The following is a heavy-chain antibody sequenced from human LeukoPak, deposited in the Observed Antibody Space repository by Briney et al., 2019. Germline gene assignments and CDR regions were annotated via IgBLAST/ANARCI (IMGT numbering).Heavy chain of an antibody. J-gene: IGHJ4*02. CDR3: AGGITGGDY. D-gene: IGHD1-14*01. Sequence: ASVKVSCKASGGTFSSYAISWVRQAPGQGLEWMGWINPNSGDTNYAQKFQGRVTMTRDTSISTAYMELSRLKSDDTALYYCAGGITGGDYWGQGTLVTVSS. V-gene: IGHV1-2*02. CDR1: GGTFSSYA. CDR2: INPNSGDT.